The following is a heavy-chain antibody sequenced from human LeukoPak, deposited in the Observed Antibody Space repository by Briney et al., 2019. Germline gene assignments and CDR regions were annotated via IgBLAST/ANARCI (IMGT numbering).Heavy chain of an antibody. J-gene: IGHJ4*02. D-gene: IGHD4-17*01. Sequence: PSETLSLTCSVSGGSISSSSHHWGWIRQPPGKGLEWIGSIYYSGSTYYNPSLNSRVTISIDTSKNQFSLRLSSVTAADTAVYYCARQMNTVTADYWGQGTLVTVSS. CDR1: GGSISSSSHH. V-gene: IGHV4-39*01. CDR2: IYYSGST. CDR3: ARQMNTVTADY.